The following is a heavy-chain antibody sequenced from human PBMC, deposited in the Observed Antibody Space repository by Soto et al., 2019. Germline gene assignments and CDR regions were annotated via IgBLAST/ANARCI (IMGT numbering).Heavy chain of an antibody. Sequence: QVQLVQSGAEVKMPGASVKVSCKASGDTFATYGISWVRQAPGKGLEWMGWISGSRGKTRYAQRFQGRIIMTAVTATSTAYMELRSLSSDDTAVYYCAREYCTSTSCYGVDYWGQGTLVTVSS. CDR1: GDTFATYG. CDR3: AREYCTSTSCYGVDY. D-gene: IGHD2-2*01. CDR2: ISGSRGKT. V-gene: IGHV1-18*01. J-gene: IGHJ4*02.